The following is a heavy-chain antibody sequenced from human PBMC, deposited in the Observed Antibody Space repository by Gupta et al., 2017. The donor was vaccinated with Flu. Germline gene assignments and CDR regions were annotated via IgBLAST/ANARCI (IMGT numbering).Heavy chain of an antibody. CDR2: IIPIFGTA. CDR3: ARGEYYYDSSGYYYPEYFQH. D-gene: IGHD3-22*01. CDR1: GGHFNSYA. V-gene: IGHV1-69*06. Sequence: QVQLVQSGAEVKKPGSSVKVSCKASGGHFNSYAISWVRQAPGQGLEWMGGIIPIFGTANYAQKFQGRVTITADKSTSTAYMELSSLRSEDTAVYYCARGEYYYDSSGYYYPEYFQHWGQGTLVTVSS. J-gene: IGHJ1*01.